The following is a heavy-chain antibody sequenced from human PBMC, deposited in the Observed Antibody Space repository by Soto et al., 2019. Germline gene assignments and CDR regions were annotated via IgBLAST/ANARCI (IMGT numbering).Heavy chain of an antibody. Sequence: EVQLVESGGGLVKPGGSLRLSCAASGFTFSNSNMNWVRQAPGKGLEWVSSITSGSSFKNYADSVKGRFTISRDNDKTSLYLQMNSLRAEDTAVYYCARDPPLSTIVVVGVDDFWGQGTLVTVSS. J-gene: IGHJ4*02. V-gene: IGHV3-21*02. CDR1: GFTFSNSN. CDR3: ARDPPLSTIVVVGVDDF. D-gene: IGHD3-22*01. CDR2: ITSGSSFK.